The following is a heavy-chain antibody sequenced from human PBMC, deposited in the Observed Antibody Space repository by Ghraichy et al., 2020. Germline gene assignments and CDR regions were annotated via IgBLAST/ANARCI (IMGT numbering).Heavy chain of an antibody. J-gene: IGHJ5*02. CDR1: GGTFSSYA. CDR2: IIPIFGTA. CDR3: ARLGRLSGYVGDWFDP. V-gene: IGHV1-69*13. D-gene: IGHD5-12*01. Sequence: SVKVSCKASGGTFSSYAISWVRQAPGQGLEWMGGIIPIFGTANYAQKFQGRVTITADESTSTAYMELSSLRSEDTAVYYCARLGRLSGYVGDWFDPWGQGTLVTVSS.